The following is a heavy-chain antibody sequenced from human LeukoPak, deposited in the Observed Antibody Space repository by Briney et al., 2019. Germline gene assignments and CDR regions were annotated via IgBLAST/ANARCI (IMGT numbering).Heavy chain of an antibody. CDR3: ARLDIVVVPAAIWQDYYYYYYMDV. CDR1: GYTFTSYD. D-gene: IGHD2-2*02. V-gene: IGHV1-8*01. J-gene: IGHJ6*03. CDR2: INPNSGDT. Sequence: ASVTVSCKASGYTFTSYDINWVRQATGQGLEWMGWINPNSGDTNFAQKFQGRVTMTRNTSISTAYMELSSLRSEDTAVYYCARLDIVVVPAAIWQDYYYYYYMDVWGKGTTVTVSS.